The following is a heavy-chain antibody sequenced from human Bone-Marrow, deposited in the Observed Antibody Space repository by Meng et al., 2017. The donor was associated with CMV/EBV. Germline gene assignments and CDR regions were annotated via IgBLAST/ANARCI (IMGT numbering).Heavy chain of an antibody. Sequence: SQTLSLTCAVYGGSFSGYYWSWIRQPPGKGLEWIGEINHSGSTNYNPSLKSRVTISVDTSKNQFSLKLSSVTAADTAVYYCARSPYRSSWLAYWGQGTLVTVSS. V-gene: IGHV4-34*01. CDR2: INHSGST. D-gene: IGHD6-13*01. CDR1: GGSFSGYY. CDR3: ARSPYRSSWLAY. J-gene: IGHJ4*02.